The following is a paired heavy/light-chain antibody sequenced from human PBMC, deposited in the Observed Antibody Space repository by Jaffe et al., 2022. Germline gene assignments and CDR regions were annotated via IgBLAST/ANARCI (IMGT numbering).Heavy chain of an antibody. CDR2: IFSNDEK. V-gene: IGHV2-26*01. CDR1: GFSLSNARMA. J-gene: IGHJ4*02. CDR3: ARRGTYGSGTYYPYYFDY. Sequence: QVTLKESGPVLVKPTETLTLTCTVSGFSLSNARMAVSWMRQPPGKALEWLAHIFSNDEKSYSTSLKSRLTISKDTSKSQVVLTMTNMDPVDTATYYCARRGTYGSGTYYPYYFDYWGQGTLVTVSS. D-gene: IGHD3-10*01.
Light chain of an antibody. V-gene: IGKV1-39*01. CDR3: QQSYSTLPNT. CDR1: QNIDRY. Sequence: DIQMTQSPSSLSASVGDRVTITCRASQNIDRYLNWYQHKPGKAPKLLIYAASSLQSGVPSRFSGSGSGTDFTLTISSLQPEDFATYYCQQSYSTLPNTFGQGTKLEIK. J-gene: IGKJ2*01. CDR2: AAS.